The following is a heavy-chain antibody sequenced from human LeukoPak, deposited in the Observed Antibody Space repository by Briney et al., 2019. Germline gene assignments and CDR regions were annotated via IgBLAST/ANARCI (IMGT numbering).Heavy chain of an antibody. CDR1: GYTFTGYY. D-gene: IGHD2-2*01. CDR3: ARDYCSSTSCPISP. V-gene: IGHV1-2*06. J-gene: IGHJ5*02. CDR2: INPNSGGT. Sequence: ASVKVSCKASGYTFTGYYMHWVRQAPGQGLEWMGRINPNSGGTNYAQKFQGRVTMTRDTSISTAYMELSRLRSDDTAVYYCARDYCSSTSCPISPWGQGTLVTVSS.